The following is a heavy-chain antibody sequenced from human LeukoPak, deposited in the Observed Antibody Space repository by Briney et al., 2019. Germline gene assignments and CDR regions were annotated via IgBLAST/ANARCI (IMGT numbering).Heavy chain of an antibody. CDR3: ARDLKQYDILTGYYVGGFDY. CDR1: GYTFTSYG. D-gene: IGHD3-9*01. J-gene: IGHJ4*02. V-gene: IGHV1-18*01. CDR2: ISGYNAYT. Sequence: ASVKVSCKASGYTFTSYGISWVRQAPGQGLEWMGWISGYNAYTKYAQKLQGRVTMTTDTSTSTAYMELRSLRSDDTAVYYCARDLKQYDILTGYYVGGFDYWGQGTLVTVSS.